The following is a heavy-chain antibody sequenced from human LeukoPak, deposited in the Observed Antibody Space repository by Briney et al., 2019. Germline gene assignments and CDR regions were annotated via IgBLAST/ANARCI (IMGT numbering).Heavy chain of an antibody. CDR1: AFTFSSYG. V-gene: IGHV3-21*01. Sequence: PGGSLRLSCAASAFTFSSYGMHWVRQAPGKGLEWVSSIRSISSYIYYADSVKGRFTISRDNAKNSLYLQMNSLRAEDTAVYYCAREWGDYYDSSGYPLPDYWGQGTLVTVSS. CDR3: AREWGDYYDSSGYPLPDY. J-gene: IGHJ4*02. D-gene: IGHD3-22*01. CDR2: IRSISSYI.